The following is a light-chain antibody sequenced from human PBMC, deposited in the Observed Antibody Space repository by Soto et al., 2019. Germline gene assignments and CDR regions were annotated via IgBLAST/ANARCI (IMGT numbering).Light chain of an antibody. V-gene: IGKV3-15*01. Sequence: EIVMTQSPATLSVSPGERATLSCRASQSVSSNLAWYQQKPGQAPRLLIYGASTRATGIPARFSVSGSGTEFTLTISSLQSEDFAVYYCQQDNNWPLTFGGGTKLEIK. J-gene: IGKJ4*01. CDR2: GAS. CDR3: QQDNNWPLT. CDR1: QSVSSN.